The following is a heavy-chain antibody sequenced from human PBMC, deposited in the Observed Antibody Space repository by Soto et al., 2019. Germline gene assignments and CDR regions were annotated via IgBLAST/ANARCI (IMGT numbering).Heavy chain of an antibody. CDR1: GYTFTGYY. V-gene: IGHV1-2*04. D-gene: IGHD2-15*01. J-gene: IGHJ6*02. CDR2: INPNSGGT. Sequence: ASVKVSCKASGYTFTGYYMHWVRQAPGQGLEWMGWINPNSGGTNYAQKFQGWVTMTRDTSISTAYMELSRLRSDDTAVYYCARAVYCSGGSCYSYYYYGMDVWGQGTTVTVSS. CDR3: ARAVYCSGGSCYSYYYYGMDV.